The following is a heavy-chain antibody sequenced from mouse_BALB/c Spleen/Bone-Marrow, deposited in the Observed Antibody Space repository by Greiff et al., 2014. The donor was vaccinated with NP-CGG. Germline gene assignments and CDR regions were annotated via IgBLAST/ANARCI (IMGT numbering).Heavy chain of an antibody. J-gene: IGHJ2*01. CDR3: ARALAYGSSFDY. CDR1: GFTFSDYG. CDR2: ISDLAYSI. D-gene: IGHD1-1*01. Sequence: VMLVESGGGLVQPGGSRKLSCAASGFTFSDYGMAWVRQAPGKGPEWVAFISDLAYSIYYTDTVTGRFTISRENAKNTLYLEMSSLRSEDTAMYYCARALAYGSSFDYWGQGTTLTVAS. V-gene: IGHV5-15*02.